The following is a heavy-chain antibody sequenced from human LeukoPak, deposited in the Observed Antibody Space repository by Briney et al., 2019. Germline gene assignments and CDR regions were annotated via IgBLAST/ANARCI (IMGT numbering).Heavy chain of an antibody. V-gene: IGHV1-69*13. D-gene: IGHD3-10*01. CDR3: ARSSHRDGDTFDY. CDR2: IIPIFGTA. J-gene: IGHJ4*02. Sequence: SVKVSCKASGGTFSSYAISWVRQAPGQGLEWMGGIIPIFGTANYAQKFQGRVTITADESTSTSYMELSSLRSEDTAVYYGARSSHRDGDTFDYWGQGTLVTVSS. CDR1: GGTFSSYA.